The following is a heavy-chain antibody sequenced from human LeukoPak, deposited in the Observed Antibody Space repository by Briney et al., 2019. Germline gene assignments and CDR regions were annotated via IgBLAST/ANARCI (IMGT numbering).Heavy chain of an antibody. CDR3: ARAFRVAATLFYMDV. V-gene: IGHV4-34*01. Sequence: SETLSLTCAVYGGSFSGYYWSWIRQPPGKGLEWIGSIYYSGSTYYNPSLKSRVTISVDTSKNQFSLKLSSVTAADTAVYYCARAFRVAATLFYMDVWGKGTTVTVSS. CDR2: IYYSGST. CDR1: GGSFSGYY. D-gene: IGHD2-15*01. J-gene: IGHJ6*04.